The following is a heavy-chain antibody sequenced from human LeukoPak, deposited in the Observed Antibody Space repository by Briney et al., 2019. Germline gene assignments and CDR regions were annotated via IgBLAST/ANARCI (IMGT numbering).Heavy chain of an antibody. CDR1: GYTFTGYY. D-gene: IGHD2-2*01. Sequence: ASVKVSCKASGYTFTGYYMHWVRQAPGQGLEWMGWIDPNSGGTNYAQKFQGRFTMTSDKSISTAYMELSRLRSDDTAVYYCAKYCSSTSCPLGAFDVWGQGTMVTVSS. J-gene: IGHJ3*01. CDR3: AKYCSSTSCPLGAFDV. V-gene: IGHV1-2*02. CDR2: IDPNSGGT.